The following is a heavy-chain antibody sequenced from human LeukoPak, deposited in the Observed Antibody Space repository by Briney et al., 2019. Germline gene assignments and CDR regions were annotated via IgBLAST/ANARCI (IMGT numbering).Heavy chain of an antibody. V-gene: IGHV3-21*01. CDR1: GFTFSSYG. D-gene: IGHD3-3*01. CDR3: AREREGPSDDSIDY. CDR2: ISSSSSYI. J-gene: IGHJ4*02. Sequence: PGGSLRLSCAASGFTFSSYGMHWVRQAPGKGLEWVSCISSSSSYIYYADSVKGRFTISRDNAKNSLSLQMNNLRAEDTAVYYCAREREGPSDDSIDYWGQGTLVTVSS.